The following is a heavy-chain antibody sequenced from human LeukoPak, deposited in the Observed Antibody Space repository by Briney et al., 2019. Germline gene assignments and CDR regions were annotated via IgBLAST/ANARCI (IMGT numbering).Heavy chain of an antibody. D-gene: IGHD3-10*01. CDR2: IYTSGST. V-gene: IGHV4-4*07. CDR3: ARRSARLWFGESLYYFDY. CDR1: GGSISSYY. J-gene: IGHJ4*02. Sequence: TSETLSLTCTVSGGSISSYYWSWIRQPAGKGLEWIGRIYTSGSTNYNPSLKSRVTISVDTSKNQFSLKLSSVTAADTAVYYCARRSARLWFGESLYYFDYWGQGTLVTVSS.